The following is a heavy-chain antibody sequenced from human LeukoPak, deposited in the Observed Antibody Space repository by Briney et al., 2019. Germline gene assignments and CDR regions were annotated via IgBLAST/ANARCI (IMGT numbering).Heavy chain of an antibody. CDR2: ISAYNGNT. D-gene: IGHD2-8*01. CDR3: ARDRMGSNCDY. V-gene: IGHV1-18*01. J-gene: IGHJ4*02. Sequence: ASVKVSCKASGYTFTSYGISWVRQAPGQGLEWMGWISAYNGNTNYTQKLQGRVTMTTDTSTGTAYMGLRSLRSDDTAVYYCARDRMGSNCDYWGQGTLVTVSS. CDR1: GYTFTSYG.